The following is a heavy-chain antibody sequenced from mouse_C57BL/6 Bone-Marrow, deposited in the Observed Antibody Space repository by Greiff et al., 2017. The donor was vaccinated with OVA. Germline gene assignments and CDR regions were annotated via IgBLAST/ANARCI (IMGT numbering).Heavy chain of an antibody. D-gene: IGHD2-3*01. CDR2: ISSGSSTI. CDR3: ATDGYYDYFDY. Sequence: EVQLQQSGGGLVKPGGSLKLSCAASGFTFSDYGMHWVRQAPEKGLEWVAYISSGSSTIYYADTVKGRFTISRDNAKNTLFLQMTSLRSEDTAMYYCATDGYYDYFDYWGQGTTLTVSS. CDR1: GFTFSDYG. V-gene: IGHV5-17*01. J-gene: IGHJ2*01.